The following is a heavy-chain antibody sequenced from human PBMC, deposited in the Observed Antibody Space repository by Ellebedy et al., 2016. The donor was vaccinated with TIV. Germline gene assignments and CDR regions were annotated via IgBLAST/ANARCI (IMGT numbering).Heavy chain of an antibody. V-gene: IGHV4-39*07. CDR1: GDSVSSSPNF. CDR3: ARGVRNWYALS. CDR2: IHYSGSN. J-gene: IGHJ4*02. D-gene: IGHD6-13*01. Sequence: SETLSLXXTVFGDSVSSSPNFWGWIRQPPGKGLEWIGSIHYSGSNYYNPSINSRVTIELDTSKNQFSLILSSVIAADTAVYYCARGVRNWYALSWGQGTLVTVSS.